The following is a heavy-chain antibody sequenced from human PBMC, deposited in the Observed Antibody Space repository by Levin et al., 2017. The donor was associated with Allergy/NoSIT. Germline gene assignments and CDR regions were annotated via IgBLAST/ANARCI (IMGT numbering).Heavy chain of an antibody. CDR2: ISWDSGSI. D-gene: IGHD3-10*01. CDR1: GFTFDDYA. Sequence: GGSLRLSCAASGFTFDDYAMHWVRQAPGKGLEWVSGISWDSGSIGYADSVKGRFTISRDNAKNSLYLQMNSLRTEDTAVYYCARDNIGLPDAFDIWGQGTMVIVSS. J-gene: IGHJ3*02. V-gene: IGHV3-9*01. CDR3: ARDNIGLPDAFDI.